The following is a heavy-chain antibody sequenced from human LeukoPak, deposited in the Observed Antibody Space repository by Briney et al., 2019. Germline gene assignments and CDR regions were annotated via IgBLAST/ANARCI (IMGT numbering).Heavy chain of an antibody. J-gene: IGHJ4*02. CDR3: AKDFLGYYGSGSYYVQRFFDY. CDR1: GFTFSSYG. Sequence: PGGSLRLSCAAPGFTFSSYGMSWVRQAPGKGLEWVSAISGSGGSTYYADSVKGRFTISRDNSKNTLYLQMNSLRAEDTAVYYCAKDFLGYYGSGSYYVQRFFDYWGQGTLVTVSS. V-gene: IGHV3-23*01. CDR2: ISGSGGST. D-gene: IGHD3-10*01.